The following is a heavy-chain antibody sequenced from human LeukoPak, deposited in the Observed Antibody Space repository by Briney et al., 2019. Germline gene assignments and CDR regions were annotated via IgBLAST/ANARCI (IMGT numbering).Heavy chain of an antibody. CDR3: ARQRSIGGGIQLWHPFDY. D-gene: IGHD5-18*01. CDR2: INPKNAAT. CDR1: GYTFTGHY. J-gene: IGHJ4*02. V-gene: IGHV1-2*02. Sequence: ASVKVSCKASGYTFTGHYIHWVRQAPGQGLEWMGWINPKNAATNYGQRFQGRVTMTRDTSTGTVYMELNTLRSDDTAVYYCARQRSIGGGIQLWHPFDYWGQGTLVTVSS.